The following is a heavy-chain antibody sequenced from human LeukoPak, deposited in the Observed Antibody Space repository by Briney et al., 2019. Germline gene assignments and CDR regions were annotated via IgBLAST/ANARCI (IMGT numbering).Heavy chain of an antibody. V-gene: IGHV3-7*01. J-gene: IGHJ3*02. Sequence: PGGSLRLSCAASGFTFSSYWMSWVRQAPGKGVEWVANIKQDGSEKYYVDSVKGRFTISRDNAKNSLYLQMNSLRAEDTAVYYCASSIRFLEWFMGIGAFDIWGQGTMVTVSS. D-gene: IGHD3-3*01. CDR1: GFTFSSYW. CDR3: ASSIRFLEWFMGIGAFDI. CDR2: IKQDGSEK.